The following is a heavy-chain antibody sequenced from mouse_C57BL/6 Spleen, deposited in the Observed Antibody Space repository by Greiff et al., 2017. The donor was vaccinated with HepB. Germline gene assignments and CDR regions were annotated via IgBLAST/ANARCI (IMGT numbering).Heavy chain of an antibody. CDR1: GFTFSDYG. D-gene: IGHD2-4*01. CDR3: ARTPLYDYVVGFAF. J-gene: IGHJ3*01. CDR2: ISSGSSTI. Sequence: EVQVVESAGGLVKPGGSLKLSCAASGFTFSDYGMHWVRQAPEKGLEWVAYISSGSSTIYYADTVKGRFTISRDNAKNTLFLQLTSLRSEDTAMYYCARTPLYDYVVGFAFWGQGTLVTVSA. V-gene: IGHV5-17*01.